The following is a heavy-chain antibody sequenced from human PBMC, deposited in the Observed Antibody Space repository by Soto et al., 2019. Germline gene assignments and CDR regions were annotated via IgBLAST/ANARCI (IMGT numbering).Heavy chain of an antibody. V-gene: IGHV3-7*01. Sequence: GGTLRLSCAASAFTFSDYSMSWVRQSPGKGLEGVANIKQDGGEEDYVDSVKGRLTISRDNAKNSLYLQMNSLRAEDTAVYYCARIYYDSRGPTKYRAFDFWGQGTMVTVSS. D-gene: IGHD3-22*01. CDR1: AFTFSDYS. J-gene: IGHJ3*01. CDR3: ARIYYDSRGPTKYRAFDF. CDR2: IKQDGGEE.